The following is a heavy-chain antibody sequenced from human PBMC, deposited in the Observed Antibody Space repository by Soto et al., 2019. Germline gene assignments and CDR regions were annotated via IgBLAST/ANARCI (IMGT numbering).Heavy chain of an antibody. J-gene: IGHJ6*02. CDR1: GGTFSKDA. Sequence: QVQLVQSGAEVKKPGSSVTVSCKTSGGTFSKDAINWVRQAPGQGLEWMGLLIPVFGSPIYAQKFQGRIRITADESTSTAFMDLSSLRSENTAVYYCTRVLGYTFEPGKTRHHAMDVWGQGTTDSVSS. V-gene: IGHV1-69*01. D-gene: IGHD5-18*01. CDR3: TRVLGYTFEPGKTRHHAMDV. CDR2: LIPVFGSP.